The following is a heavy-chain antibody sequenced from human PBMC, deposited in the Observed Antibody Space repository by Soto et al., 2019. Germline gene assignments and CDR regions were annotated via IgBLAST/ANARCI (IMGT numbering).Heavy chain of an antibody. J-gene: IGHJ2*01. D-gene: IGHD2-2*01. Sequence: QVQLVESGGGVVQPGRSLRLSCAASGFTFSSYAMHWVRQAPGKGLEWVAVISYDGSNKYYADSVKGRFTISRDNSKNTLYLQMNSLRAEDTAVYYCARVDQRLRGTDWYFDLWGRGTLVTVSS. CDR1: GFTFSSYA. CDR2: ISYDGSNK. CDR3: ARVDQRLRGTDWYFDL. V-gene: IGHV3-30-3*01.